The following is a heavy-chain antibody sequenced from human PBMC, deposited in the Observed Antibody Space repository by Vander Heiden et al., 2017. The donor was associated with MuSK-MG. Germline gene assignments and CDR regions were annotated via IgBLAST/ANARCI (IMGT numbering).Heavy chain of an antibody. CDR1: GFPFSSHW. D-gene: IGHD3-22*01. V-gene: IGHV3-7*01. CDR2: IKQDGSEE. Sequence: EVQLVESGGGLVQPGGSLRLSGADSGFPFSSHWMSWVRQAPGKGLEWVANIKQDGSEEYYVDSVKGRFTISRDNAKNSLYLQMNSLRAEDTAVYYCARVTYESSGYEYFQNWGQGTLVTVSS. J-gene: IGHJ1*01. CDR3: ARVTYESSGYEYFQN.